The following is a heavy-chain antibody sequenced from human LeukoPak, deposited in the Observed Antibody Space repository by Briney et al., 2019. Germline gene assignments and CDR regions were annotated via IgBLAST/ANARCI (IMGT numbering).Heavy chain of an antibody. J-gene: IGHJ4*02. D-gene: IGHD2-15*01. Sequence: GASVKVSCKASGGTFSSYAISWVRQAPGQGLEWMGRIIPILGIANYAQKFQGRVTITADKSTSTAYMELSSLRSEDTAVYYCVRGGSSNLFDYWGQGTLVTVSS. CDR3: VRGGSSNLFDY. CDR2: IIPILGIA. CDR1: GGTFSSYA. V-gene: IGHV1-69*04.